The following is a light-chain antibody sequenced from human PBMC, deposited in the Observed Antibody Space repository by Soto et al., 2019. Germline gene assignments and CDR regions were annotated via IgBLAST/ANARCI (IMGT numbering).Light chain of an antibody. CDR2: GAY. CDR3: QQSYRSPYT. Sequence: IQLTQSPSSLSASVGDRVTVTCRASQSINIYLNWYQQKPGKAPTLRIYGAYSLQSWVPSRFSGCEPRTGFTLTISSLQTEDFATYSCQQSYRSPYTFGQGTKQEIK. V-gene: IGKV1-39*01. CDR1: QSINIY. J-gene: IGKJ2*01.